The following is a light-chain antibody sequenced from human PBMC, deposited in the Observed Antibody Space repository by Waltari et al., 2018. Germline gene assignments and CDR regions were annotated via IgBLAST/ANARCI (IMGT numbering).Light chain of an antibody. CDR1: SPRSYY. J-gene: IGLJ2*01. V-gene: IGLV3-19*01. Sequence: SSELTQDPAVSVAMGQTVRITCQGDSPRSYYASWYQQRPGQAPILVTYDKNNRPSGAPDRFTGSSSHSTGSFTATGAGAGDEASFYRHTRGARCVAGAFGGGTKLTVL. CDR2: DKN. CDR3: HTRGARCVAGA.